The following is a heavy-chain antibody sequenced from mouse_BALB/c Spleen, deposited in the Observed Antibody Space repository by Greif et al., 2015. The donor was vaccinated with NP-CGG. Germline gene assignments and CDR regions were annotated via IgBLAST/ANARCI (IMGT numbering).Heavy chain of an antibody. CDR2: ISSGGSYT. Sequence: EVKLVESGGDLVKPGGSLKLSCAASGFTFSSYGMSWVRQTPDKRLEWVATISSGGSYTYYPDSVKGRFTISRDNAKNALCLQMSSLKSEDTAMYYCARHEFITTATWYFDVWGAGTTVTVSS. CDR3: ARHEFITTATWYFDV. D-gene: IGHD1-2*01. J-gene: IGHJ1*01. V-gene: IGHV5-6*01. CDR1: GFTFSSYG.